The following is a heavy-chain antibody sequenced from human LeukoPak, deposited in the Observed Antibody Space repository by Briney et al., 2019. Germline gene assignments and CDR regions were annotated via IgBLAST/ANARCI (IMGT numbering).Heavy chain of an antibody. V-gene: IGHV3-30*04. D-gene: IGHD4-17*01. CDR1: GFTFSSYA. CDR2: ISYDGSNK. J-gene: IGHJ4*02. CDR3: ARDFGRGPYGQDY. Sequence: GGSLRLSCAVSGFTFSSYAMHWVRQAPGKGLEWVAVISYDGSNKYYADSVKGRFTISRDNSKNTLYLQMNSLRAEDTAVYYCARDFGRGPYGQDYWGQGTLVTVSS.